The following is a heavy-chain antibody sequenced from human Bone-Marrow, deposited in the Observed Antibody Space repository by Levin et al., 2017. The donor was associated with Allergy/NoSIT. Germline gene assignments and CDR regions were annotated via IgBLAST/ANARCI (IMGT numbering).Heavy chain of an antibody. V-gene: IGHV3-33*01. CDR1: GFTFSRYG. Sequence: GESLKISCAASGFTFSRYGMHWVRQAPGKGLEWVAVILDNGSKQWYADSVKGRFTISRDNSRNTLYLQMNSLRVDDTGVYHCVRDSLSEDNGMDVWGQGTTVTVSS. CDR3: VRDSLSEDNGMDV. J-gene: IGHJ6*02. CDR2: ILDNGSKQ. D-gene: IGHD1-14*01.